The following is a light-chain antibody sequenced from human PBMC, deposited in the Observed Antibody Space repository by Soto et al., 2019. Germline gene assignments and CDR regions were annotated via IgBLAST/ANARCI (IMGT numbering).Light chain of an antibody. CDR3: QQYNSAPPFT. V-gene: IGKV1-27*01. CDR1: QGISNY. Sequence: DIQMTQYPSSLSASVGDRVTITCRARQGISNYLAWFQQKPGKVPKLLIYAASTLQSGVPSRFSGSGSGTDFTLTISSLQPEDVATYYCQQYNSAPPFTFGPGTKVDIK. CDR2: AAS. J-gene: IGKJ3*01.